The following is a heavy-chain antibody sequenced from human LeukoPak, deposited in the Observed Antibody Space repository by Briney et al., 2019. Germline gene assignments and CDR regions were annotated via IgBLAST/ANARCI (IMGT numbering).Heavy chain of an antibody. CDR2: IWYDGSNK. CDR1: GFTFSTYG. V-gene: IGHV3-33*01. Sequence: SGGSLRLSCAASGFTFSTYGMHWVCQAPGKGLEWVAFIWYDGSNKYSADSVKGRFTISRDNSRNTLYLQMNSLRAEDTAVYYCARDGTTGTTHYFDHWGQGTLVTVSS. CDR3: ARDGTTGTTHYFDH. D-gene: IGHD1-1*01. J-gene: IGHJ4*02.